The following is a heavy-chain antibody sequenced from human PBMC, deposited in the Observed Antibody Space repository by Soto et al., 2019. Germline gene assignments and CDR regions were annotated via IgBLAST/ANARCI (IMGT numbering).Heavy chain of an antibody. CDR1: GFTFSSYG. CDR2: ISYDGSNK. D-gene: IGHD2-2*01. J-gene: IGHJ6*02. CDR3: AKGEGYCSSTSCHPLYYYYYGMDV. Sequence: GGSLRLSCAASGFTFSSYGMHWVRQAPGKGLEWVAVISYDGSNKYYADSVKGRFTISRDNSKNTLYLQMNSLRAEDTAVYYCAKGEGYCSSTSCHPLYYYYYGMDVWGQGTTVTVSS. V-gene: IGHV3-30*18.